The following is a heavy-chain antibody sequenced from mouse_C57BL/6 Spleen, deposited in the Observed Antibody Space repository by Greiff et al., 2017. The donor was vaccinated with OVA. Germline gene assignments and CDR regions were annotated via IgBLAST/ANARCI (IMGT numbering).Heavy chain of an antibody. Sequence: QVQLQQSGAELVRPGASVTLSCKASGYTFTDYEMHWVKQTPVHGLEWIGAIDPETGGTAYNQKFKGKAILTADKSSSTAYMELRSLTSEDSAVDYCTRVGYYSSNYYAMDYWGQGTSVTVSS. CDR2: IDPETGGT. CDR1: GYTFTDYE. D-gene: IGHD1-1*01. CDR3: TRVGYYSSNYYAMDY. J-gene: IGHJ4*01. V-gene: IGHV1-15*01.